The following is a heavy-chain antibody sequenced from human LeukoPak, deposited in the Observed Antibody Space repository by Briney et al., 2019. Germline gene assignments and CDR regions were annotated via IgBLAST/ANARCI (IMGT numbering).Heavy chain of an antibody. V-gene: IGHV3-23*01. CDR3: AKSGSGWYGFDY. Sequence: GGSLRLSCAASGFTFSNFAMSWVRQAPGKGLEWVSGISSSGGSTDYADSVKGRFTISRDNSKNTLYLQMNSLRAEDTAVYYCAKSGSGWYGFDYWGQGTQVTVSS. D-gene: IGHD6-19*01. CDR1: GFTFSNFA. CDR2: ISSSGGST. J-gene: IGHJ4*02.